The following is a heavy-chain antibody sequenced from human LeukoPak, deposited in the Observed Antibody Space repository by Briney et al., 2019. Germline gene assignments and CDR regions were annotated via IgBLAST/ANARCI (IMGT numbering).Heavy chain of an antibody. CDR1: GYTFTSYA. J-gene: IGHJ4*02. CDR2: INAGNGNT. CDR3: ARARANTYYYDSSARVLDY. Sequence: ASVKVSCKASGYTFTSYAMHWVRQAPGQRLEWMGWINAGNGNTKYSQKFQGRVTITRDTSASTAYMELSSLRSEDTAVYYCARARANTYYYDSSARVLDYWGQGTLVTVSS. V-gene: IGHV1-3*01. D-gene: IGHD3-22*01.